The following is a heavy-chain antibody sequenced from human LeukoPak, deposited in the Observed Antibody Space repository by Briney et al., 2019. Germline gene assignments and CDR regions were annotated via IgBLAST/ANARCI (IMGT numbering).Heavy chain of an antibody. J-gene: IGHJ3*02. CDR3: ARESPYGSGSYYNRGNAFDI. Sequence: GGSLRLSCAASGFNFSSYSMNWVRQAPGKGLEWVSSISSSSSYIYYADSVKGRFTISRDNAKNSLYLQMNSLRAEDTAVYYCARESPYGSGSYYNRGNAFDIWGQGTMVTVSS. V-gene: IGHV3-21*01. D-gene: IGHD3-10*01. CDR2: ISSSSSYI. CDR1: GFNFSSYS.